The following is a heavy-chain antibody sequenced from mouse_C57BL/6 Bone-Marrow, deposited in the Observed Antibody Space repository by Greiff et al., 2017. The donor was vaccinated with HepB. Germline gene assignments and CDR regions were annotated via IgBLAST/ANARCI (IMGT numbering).Heavy chain of an antibody. J-gene: IGHJ2*01. Sequence: EVKLVESGPGLVKPSQSLSLTCSVTGYSITSGYYWNWIRQFPGNKLEWMGYISYDGSNNYNPSLKNRISITRDTSKNQFFLKLNSVTTEDTATYYCAREITTVVNYFDYWGQGTTLTVSS. CDR1: GYSITSGYY. V-gene: IGHV3-6*01. CDR3: AREITTVVNYFDY. CDR2: ISYDGSN. D-gene: IGHD1-1*01.